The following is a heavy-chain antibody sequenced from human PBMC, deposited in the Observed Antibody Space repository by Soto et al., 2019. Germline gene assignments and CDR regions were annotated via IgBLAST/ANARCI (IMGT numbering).Heavy chain of an antibody. CDR2: IHYTGST. J-gene: IGHJ4*02. CDR1: GGSIISHY. D-gene: IGHD2-15*01. CDR3: ARGGWSLDY. Sequence: SETLSLTCTGSGGSIISHYWSWIRQPPGKGLEWIGYIHYTGSTDYNPSLKSQLTISVDTSKNQFSLKLSSVTAADTAVYYCARGGWSLDYWGQGTLVTVSS. V-gene: IGHV4-59*11.